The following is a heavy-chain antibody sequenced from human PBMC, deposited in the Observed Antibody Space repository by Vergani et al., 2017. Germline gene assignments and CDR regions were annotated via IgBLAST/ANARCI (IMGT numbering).Heavy chain of an antibody. D-gene: IGHD6-19*01. CDR2: IHYIENT. V-gene: IGHV4-59*11. CDR1: FDSIRNLN. Sequence: QVQLQESGPGLVKSSETLSLTCSVSFDSIRNLNCNWFGQPPGKGLEWIGSIHYIENTNYTPSLKTRVTISVDTSKNQFSLTLTFVTAADTAVYYCASDTHSGQRADRGGQGILVTVTS. J-gene: IGHJ5*02. CDR3: ASDTHSGQRADR.